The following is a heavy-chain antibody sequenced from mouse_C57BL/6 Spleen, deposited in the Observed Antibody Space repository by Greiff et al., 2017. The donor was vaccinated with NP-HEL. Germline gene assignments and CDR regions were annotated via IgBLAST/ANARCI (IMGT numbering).Heavy chain of an antibody. CDR1: GFTFSSYA. V-gene: IGHV5-4*01. CDR2: ISDGGSYT. J-gene: IGHJ3*01. CDR3: ARDGGNDVEWFAY. Sequence: VKLVESGGGLVKPGGSLKLSCAASGFTFSSYAMSWVRQTPEKRLEWVATISDGGSYTYYPDNVKGRFTISRDNAKNNLYLQMSHLKSEDTAMYYCARDGGNDVEWFAYWGQGTLVTVAA. D-gene: IGHD2-2*01.